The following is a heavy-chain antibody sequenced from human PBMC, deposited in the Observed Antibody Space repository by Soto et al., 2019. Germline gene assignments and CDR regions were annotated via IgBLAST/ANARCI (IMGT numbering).Heavy chain of an antibody. CDR2: INAGNGNR. V-gene: IGHV1-3*01. CDR3: ARDSEDTAMVKFDP. D-gene: IGHD5-18*01. Sequence: ASVKVSCKASGYTFTSYAMHWVRQAPGQRLEWMGWINAGNGNRKYSQKFQGRVTITRDTSASTAYMELSSLRSEDTAVYYCARDSEDTAMVKFDPWGQGTLVTVSS. CDR1: GYTFTSYA. J-gene: IGHJ5*02.